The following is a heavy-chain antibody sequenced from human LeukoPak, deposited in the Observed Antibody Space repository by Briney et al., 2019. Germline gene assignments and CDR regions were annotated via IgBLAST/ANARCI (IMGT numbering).Heavy chain of an antibody. Sequence: GGSLRLSCAASGFTFDDYAMHWVRQTPGKGLEWVSSINWNSGSIGYADSVKGRFTISRDNARNSLYLQMNSLRAEDTAVYYCAIPPLSGTGSSRPLAGMDVWGQGTTVTVSS. CDR3: AIPPLSGTGSSRPLAGMDV. CDR2: INWNSGSI. J-gene: IGHJ6*02. V-gene: IGHV3-9*01. CDR1: GFTFDDYA. D-gene: IGHD3-10*01.